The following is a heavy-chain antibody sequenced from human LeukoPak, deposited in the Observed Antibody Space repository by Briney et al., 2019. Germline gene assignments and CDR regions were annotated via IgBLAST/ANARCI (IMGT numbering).Heavy chain of an antibody. V-gene: IGHV3-23*01. J-gene: IGHJ6*03. Sequence: GGSLRLSCSASGFPFSSYSMSWVRQGPGKGLQWVSGLSPRGGLSYYADSVKGRFTISRDDSKNTLYLGMNSLRAEDTAVYYCVKVALNYYGSEPYLMYVRGKGTTVTVSS. CDR1: GFPFSSYS. D-gene: IGHD3-10*01. CDR3: VKVALNYYGSEPYLMYV. CDR2: LSPRGGLS.